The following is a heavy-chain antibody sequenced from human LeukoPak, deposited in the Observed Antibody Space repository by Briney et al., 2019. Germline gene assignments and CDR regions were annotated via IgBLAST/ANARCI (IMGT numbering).Heavy chain of an antibody. Sequence: ASVKVSCKASGYTFTGYYMHWVRQATGQGLEWMGWMNPNSGNTGYAQKFQGRVTMTRNTSISTAYMELSSLRSEDTAVYYCASGYSSGNFDYWGQGTLVTVSS. CDR3: ASGYSSGNFDY. CDR2: MNPNSGNT. CDR1: GYTFTGYY. V-gene: IGHV1-8*02. D-gene: IGHD6-19*01. J-gene: IGHJ4*02.